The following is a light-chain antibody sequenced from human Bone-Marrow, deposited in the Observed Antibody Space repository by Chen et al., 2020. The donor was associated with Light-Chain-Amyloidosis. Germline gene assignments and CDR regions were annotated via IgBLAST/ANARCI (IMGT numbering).Light chain of an antibody. Sequence: FMLTQPHSVSESPGTTVIISRTRSSGSSATNYVQWYQQRPGSSPTTVIYEDDQRPSGVPYRFSGSIDRSSNSASLTISGLKTEDEADYYCQSYQGSSQGVFGGGTKLTVL. CDR3: QSYQGSSQGV. CDR2: EDD. CDR1: SGSSATNY. J-gene: IGLJ3*02. V-gene: IGLV6-57*01.